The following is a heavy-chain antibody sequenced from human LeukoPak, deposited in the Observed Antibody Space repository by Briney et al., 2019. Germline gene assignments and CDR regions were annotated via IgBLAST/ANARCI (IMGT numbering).Heavy chain of an antibody. J-gene: IGHJ3*02. V-gene: IGHV3-7*03. CDR3: AKCGNSWSGCDAFDI. D-gene: IGHD3-3*01. CDR2: IKQDGTEK. CDR1: GVTFSSYW. Sequence: PGGSLRLSCAASGVTFSSYWMSWVRQPPGKGLEWVANIKQDGTEKYYVDSVRGRFTISRDNAKNSLYLQMNSLRAEDTALYYCAKCGNSWSGCDAFDIWGQGTMVTVSS.